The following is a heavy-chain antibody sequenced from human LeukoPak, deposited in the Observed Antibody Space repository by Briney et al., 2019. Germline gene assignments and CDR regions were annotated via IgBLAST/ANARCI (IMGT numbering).Heavy chain of an antibody. CDR3: ASQRKTTFGVVSYFFDS. V-gene: IGHV3-30-3*01. CDR2: ISYDGTNK. CDR1: GFTFSSYT. Sequence: GGSLRLSCTASGFTFSSYTMHWVRQAPGKGLDWVAAISYDGTNKYYADSVKGRFTSSRDSSKNTLYLQMNSLRAEDTAVYYCASQRKTTFGVVSYFFDSWGQGTLVTVSS. D-gene: IGHD3-3*01. J-gene: IGHJ4*02.